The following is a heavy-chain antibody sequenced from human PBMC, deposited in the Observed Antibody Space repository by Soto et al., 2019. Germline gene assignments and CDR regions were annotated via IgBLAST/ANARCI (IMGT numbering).Heavy chain of an antibody. V-gene: IGHV4-39*01. J-gene: IGHJ6*02. Sequence: PSETLALTCIVSVYSVTSSDYYWAWMRQPPGKGLEWIGIMFYSGLTYYNPSLKSRVTLSVDTSKNQFSVRLNSVTAADTAVYYCAPLSVSLSGPYGIHVWGQGTTVTVSS. CDR3: APLSVSLSGPYGIHV. CDR2: MFYSGLT. D-gene: IGHD2-15*01. CDR1: VYSVTSSDYY.